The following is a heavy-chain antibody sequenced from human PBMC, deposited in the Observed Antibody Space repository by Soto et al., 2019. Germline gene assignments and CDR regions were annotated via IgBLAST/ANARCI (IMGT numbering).Heavy chain of an antibody. CDR1: GYTFTSYA. Sequence: GASVKVSCKASGYTFTSYAMHWVRQAPGQRLEWMGWINAGNGNTKYSQKFQGRVTITRDTSASTAYMELSSLRSEDTAVYYCARDPRLGYCSSTSCYGYYYGMDVWGQGTTVTVSS. CDR3: ARDPRLGYCSSTSCYGYYYGMDV. D-gene: IGHD2-2*01. CDR2: INAGNGNT. V-gene: IGHV1-3*01. J-gene: IGHJ6*02.